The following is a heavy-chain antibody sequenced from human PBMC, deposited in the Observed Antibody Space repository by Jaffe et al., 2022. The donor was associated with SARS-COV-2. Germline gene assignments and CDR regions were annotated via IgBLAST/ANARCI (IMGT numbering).Heavy chain of an antibody. CDR2: ISGSGGST. J-gene: IGHJ6*02. CDR3: AKLEYCSGGSCYSMVAYYYYGMDV. Sequence: EVQLLESGGGLVQPGGSLRLSCAASGFTFSSYAMSWVRQAPGKGLEWVSAISGSGGSTYYADSVKGRFTISRDNSKNTLYLQMNSLRAEDTAVYYCAKLEYCSGGSCYSMVAYYYYGMDVWGQGTTVTVSS. D-gene: IGHD2-15*01. CDR1: GFTFSSYA. V-gene: IGHV3-23*01.